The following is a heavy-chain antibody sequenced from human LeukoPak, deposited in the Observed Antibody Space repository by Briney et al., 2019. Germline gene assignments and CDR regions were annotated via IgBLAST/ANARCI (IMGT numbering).Heavy chain of an antibody. CDR2: IIPIFGTP. D-gene: IGHD5-24*01. CDR1: GGIFSSYA. CDR3: ARVVLGRRWLQSSYYYGMDV. Sequence: GASVKVSCKASGGIFSSYAISWVRQAPGQGLEWMGGIIPIFGTPNYAQKFQGRVTITADESTSTACMELSSLRSEDTAVYYCARVVLGRRWLQSSYYYGMDVWGQGTTVTVSS. V-gene: IGHV1-69*13. J-gene: IGHJ6*02.